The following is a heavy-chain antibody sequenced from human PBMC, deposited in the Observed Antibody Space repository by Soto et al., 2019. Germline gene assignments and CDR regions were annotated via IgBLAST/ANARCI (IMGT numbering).Heavy chain of an antibody. V-gene: IGHV3-11*01. D-gene: IGHD3-16*01. CDR1: GFTFSDYY. J-gene: IGHJ1*01. CDR3: ARDPNYDYIWGRYPRADPWYFQH. Sequence: QVQLVESGGGLVKPGGSLRLSCAASGFTFSDYYMSWIRQAPGKGLEWVSYISSSGSTIYYADSVKGRFTISRDNAKNSLYLQMNSLRAEDTAVYYCARDPNYDYIWGRYPRADPWYFQHWGQGTLVTVSS. CDR2: ISSSGSTI.